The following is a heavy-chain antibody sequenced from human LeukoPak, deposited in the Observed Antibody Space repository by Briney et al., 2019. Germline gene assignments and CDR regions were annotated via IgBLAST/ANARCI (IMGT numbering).Heavy chain of an antibody. Sequence: PSQTLSLTCTVSGGSISSGSYYWSWIRQPAGKGLEWIGRIYTSGSTNYNPSLKSRVTISVDTSKNQFSLKLSSVTAADTAVYYCARDPSPLLTVTTRGYYFDYWGQGTLVTVSS. V-gene: IGHV4-61*02. CDR3: ARDPSPLLTVTTRGYYFDY. CDR1: GGSISSGSYY. CDR2: IYTSGST. D-gene: IGHD4-11*01. J-gene: IGHJ4*02.